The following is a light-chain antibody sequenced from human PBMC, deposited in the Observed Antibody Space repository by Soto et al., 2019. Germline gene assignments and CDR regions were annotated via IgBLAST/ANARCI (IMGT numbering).Light chain of an antibody. CDR1: SSDVGGYNY. CDR3: SSYTSSSSVV. CDR2: EVS. Sequence: QSALTQPASVSGSPGQSITISCTGTSSDVGGYNYVSWYQQHPGKAPKLMIYEVSNRPSGVSNRFSASKSGNTASLTISGLQAEDEADYYCSSYTSSSSVVFGGATKVTVL. J-gene: IGLJ2*01. V-gene: IGLV2-14*01.